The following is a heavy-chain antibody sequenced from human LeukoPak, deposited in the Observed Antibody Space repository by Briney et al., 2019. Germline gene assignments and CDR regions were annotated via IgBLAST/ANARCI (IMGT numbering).Heavy chain of an antibody. J-gene: IGHJ4*02. D-gene: IGHD4-17*01. CDR2: IYTSGST. CDR3: ARVGGEGDFDY. V-gene: IGHV4-61*02. CDR1: GRSISSGSYY. Sequence: PSETLSLTCTVSGRSISSGSYYWSWIRQPAGKGLEWIGRIYTSGSTNYNPSLKSRVTISVDTSKNQFSLKLSSVTAADTAVYYCARVGGEGDFDYWGQGTLVTVSS.